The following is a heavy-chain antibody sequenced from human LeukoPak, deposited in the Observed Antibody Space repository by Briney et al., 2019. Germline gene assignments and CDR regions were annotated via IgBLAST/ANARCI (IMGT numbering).Heavy chain of an antibody. D-gene: IGHD1-1*01. Sequence: SETLSLTCTVSGGSISSSSYYWGWIRQPPGKGLEWIGNIYYSGSTYYSPSLKSRVTISVDTSKNQFSLKLSSVTAADTAVYYCARPVPSRLGWFDPWGQGTLVTVSS. CDR1: GGSISSSSYY. CDR2: IYYSGST. CDR3: ARPVPSRLGWFDP. V-gene: IGHV4-39*01. J-gene: IGHJ5*02.